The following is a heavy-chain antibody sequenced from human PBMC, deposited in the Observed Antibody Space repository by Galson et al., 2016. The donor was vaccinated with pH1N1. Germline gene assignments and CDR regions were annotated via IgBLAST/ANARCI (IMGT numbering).Heavy chain of an antibody. J-gene: IGHJ4*02. D-gene: IGHD1-26*01. CDR3: ARDSKGGIPFHY. Sequence: VRQAPGKGLEWMGWINPNSDVTKYAQKFQDRVTMTRDTSINTAYMELSGLTSDDTAVYYCARDSKGGIPFHYWGQGTLVTLSS. V-gene: IGHV1-2*02. CDR2: INPNSDVT.